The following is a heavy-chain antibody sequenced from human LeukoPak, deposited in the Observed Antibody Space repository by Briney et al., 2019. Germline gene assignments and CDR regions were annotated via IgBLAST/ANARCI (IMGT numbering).Heavy chain of an antibody. CDR2: IIPIFGSA. CDR1: GYTFTDYY. Sequence: SVKVSCKASGYTFTDYYMHWVRQAPGPGLEWMGGIIPIFGSANYAQKFQGRVTITTDESTSTAYMELSSLRSEDTAVYYCARDNLPWVQAPLPALGPYYFDYWGQGTLVTVSS. V-gene: IGHV1-69*05. J-gene: IGHJ4*02. D-gene: IGHD1-1*01. CDR3: ARDNLPWVQAPLPALGPYYFDY.